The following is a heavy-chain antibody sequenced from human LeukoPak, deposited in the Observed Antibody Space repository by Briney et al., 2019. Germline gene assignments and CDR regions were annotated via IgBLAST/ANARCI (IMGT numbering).Heavy chain of an antibody. J-gene: IGHJ4*02. D-gene: IGHD3-22*01. V-gene: IGHV3-11*04. Sequence: PGGSLRLSCAASVFSFSNYYMGWIRQAPGKGREGGSYISRSGDSIHYADSVKGRFTISRDNAKNSLYLQMNSLRAEHTAVYSCAKNLYYYETSGYPGTIDYWGQGSLVTVSS. CDR1: VFSFSNYY. CDR3: AKNLYYYETSGYPGTIDY. CDR2: ISRSGDSI.